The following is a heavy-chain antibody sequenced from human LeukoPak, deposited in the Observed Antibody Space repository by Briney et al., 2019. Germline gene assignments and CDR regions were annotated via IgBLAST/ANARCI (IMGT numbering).Heavy chain of an antibody. Sequence: GGSLRLSCAASGFTFSSYSMNWVRQAPGKGLEWVSYISSSSSTIYYADSVKGRFTISRDNAKNSLYLQMNSLRAEDTAVYYCARGSLWTDYWGQGTLVTVSS. CDR2: ISSSSSTI. CDR1: GFTFSSYS. V-gene: IGHV3-48*04. J-gene: IGHJ4*02. D-gene: IGHD1-26*01. CDR3: ARGSLWTDY.